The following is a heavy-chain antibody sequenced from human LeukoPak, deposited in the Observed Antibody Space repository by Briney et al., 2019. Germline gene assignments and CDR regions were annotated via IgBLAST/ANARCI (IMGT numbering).Heavy chain of an antibody. J-gene: IGHJ4*02. CDR3: ASTWYYYDSSGYSDY. V-gene: IGHV3-33*01. Sequence: GGSLRLSCAASGFTFSSYGMHWVRQAPGKGLEWVAVIWYDGSNKYYADSVKGRSTISRDNSKNTLYLQMNSLRAEDTAVYYCASTWYYYDSSGYSDYWGQGTLVTVSS. D-gene: IGHD3-22*01. CDR2: IWYDGSNK. CDR1: GFTFSSYG.